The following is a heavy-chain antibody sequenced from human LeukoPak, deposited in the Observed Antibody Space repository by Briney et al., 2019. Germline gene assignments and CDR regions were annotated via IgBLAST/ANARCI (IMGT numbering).Heavy chain of an antibody. J-gene: IGHJ4*02. D-gene: IGHD4-17*01. CDR1: GYTFTNYW. V-gene: IGHV5-10-1*01. CDR3: ARSDSGDRI. CDR2: INPSDSYT. Sequence: GESPRISCEGSGYTFTNYWISWVRQMPGKGLEWMGRINPSDSYTNYSPSFQGHVTFSSDKSISTAYLQWSNLEASDTAMYYCARSDSGDRIWGQGTLVTVSS.